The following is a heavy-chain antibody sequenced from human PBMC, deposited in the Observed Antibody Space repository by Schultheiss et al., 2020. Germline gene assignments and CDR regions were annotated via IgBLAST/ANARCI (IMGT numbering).Heavy chain of an antibody. J-gene: IGHJ4*02. D-gene: IGHD3-16*01. V-gene: IGHV3-30*01. CDR2: ISYDGSNK. Sequence: GGSLRLSCAASGFTFSSSWMHWVRQAPGKGLEWVAVISYDGSNKYYADSVKGRFTISRDNSKNTLYLQMNSLRAEDTAVYYCARTRGGMITFGGVMRYWGQGTLVTVSS. CDR1: GFTFSSSW. CDR3: ARTRGGMITFGGVMRY.